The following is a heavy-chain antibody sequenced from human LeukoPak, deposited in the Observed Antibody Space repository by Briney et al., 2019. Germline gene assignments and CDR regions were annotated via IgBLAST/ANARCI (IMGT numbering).Heavy chain of an antibody. D-gene: IGHD3-22*01. V-gene: IGHV4-59*01. Sequence: SETLSLTCTASGGSISSYYWNWIRQPPGKGLEWIGYIYYSSSPNYNASLKSRGSISLDTSKNQFSLKLMSVTAAEWAVYFYARGLSLSGYLDAFDIWGQGTMVTASS. J-gene: IGHJ3*02. CDR1: GGSISSYY. CDR3: ARGLSLSGYLDAFDI. CDR2: IYYSSSP.